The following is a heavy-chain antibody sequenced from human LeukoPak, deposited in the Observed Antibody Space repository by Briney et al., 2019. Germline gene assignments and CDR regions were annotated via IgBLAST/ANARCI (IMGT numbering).Heavy chain of an antibody. CDR1: GFTFSDFY. Sequence: GGSLRLSCAASGFTFSDFYMSWIRQAPGKGLQWVSYIGSSSGYTNYADSVKGRFTISRDNAKNSLYLQMNSLRAEDTAVYYCARDRRPKGIAVAGADYWGQGTLVTVSS. D-gene: IGHD6-19*01. CDR2: IGSSSGYT. J-gene: IGHJ4*02. CDR3: ARDRRPKGIAVAGADY. V-gene: IGHV3-11*06.